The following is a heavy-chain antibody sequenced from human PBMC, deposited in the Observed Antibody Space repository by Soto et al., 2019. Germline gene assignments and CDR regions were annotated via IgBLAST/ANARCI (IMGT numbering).Heavy chain of an antibody. CDR1: GGIFSTYA. J-gene: IGHJ5*02. V-gene: IGHV1-69*06. CDR3: VRVDEGLRLYNWLGP. CDR2: ITPLFGSP. Sequence: QVQLMQSGAEVKKPGSSVKVSCKTSGGIFSTYAINWVRQAPGQGLEWMGGITPLFGSPVYAQKFQGRVTITADTSTTTAYMELRNLRSDDTAVYYCVRVDEGLRLYNWLGPWGQGTLVTVSS.